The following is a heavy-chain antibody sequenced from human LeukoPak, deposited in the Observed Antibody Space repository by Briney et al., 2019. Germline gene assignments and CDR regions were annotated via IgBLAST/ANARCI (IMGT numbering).Heavy chain of an antibody. CDR1: GFTFSSYS. CDR3: ARVGGGGYNYEAFDI. V-gene: IGHV3-21*01. D-gene: IGHD5-24*01. Sequence: GVSLRLSCAASGFTFSSYSMNWVRQAPGKGLEWVSSISSSSSYIYYADSLKGRFTISRDNAKNSLYLQMNSLSAEDTAVYYCARVGGGGYNYEAFDIWGQGTMVTVSS. J-gene: IGHJ3*02. CDR2: ISSSSSYI.